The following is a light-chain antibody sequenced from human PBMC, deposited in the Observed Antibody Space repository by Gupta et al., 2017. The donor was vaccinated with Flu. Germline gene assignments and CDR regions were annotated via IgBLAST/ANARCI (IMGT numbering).Light chain of an antibody. CDR1: HDILRW. CDR2: AAS. CDR3: QQTHSHPLT. J-gene: IGKJ4*01. Sequence: DIQMTQSPSSVSASVGDRVTVTCRASHDILRWLAWYQQQPGKAPKLLIYAASNLQSGVPSRFSGSGSGTDFTLTISSLQPEDSATYYCQQTHSHPLTFGGGSKVEIK. V-gene: IGKV1-12*01.